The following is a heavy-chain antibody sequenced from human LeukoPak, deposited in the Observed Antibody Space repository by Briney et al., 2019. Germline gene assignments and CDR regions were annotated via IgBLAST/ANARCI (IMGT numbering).Heavy chain of an antibody. CDR2: IHHSGST. J-gene: IGHJ4*02. CDR3: ATFRWGVGFEY. D-gene: IGHD3-16*01. V-gene: IGHV4-34*01. Sequence: SETLSLTCAVYGGSFSGSFSDYYWTCIRQTPGKGLEWIGEIHHSGSTNYNPSLKSRVTISVDTSKNQFSPKLNSLTAADTAVYYCATFRWGVGFEYWGQGTLATVSS. CDR1: GGSFSGSFSDYY.